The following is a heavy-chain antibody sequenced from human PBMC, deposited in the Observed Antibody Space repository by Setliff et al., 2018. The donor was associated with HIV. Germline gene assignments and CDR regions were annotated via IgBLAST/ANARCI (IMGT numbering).Heavy chain of an antibody. J-gene: IGHJ4*02. Sequence: PSETLSLTCAVYGESFNDYYWSWIRLPPGKGLEWIGEINHYGSGNYNPSLRSRVTISVDTSKNQFSLRLTSVTVADTAVYYCARGGRKDLADNWGQGTLVTVSS. CDR2: INHYGSG. CDR1: GESFNDYY. CDR3: ARGGRKDLADN. V-gene: IGHV4-34*01. D-gene: IGHD3-10*01.